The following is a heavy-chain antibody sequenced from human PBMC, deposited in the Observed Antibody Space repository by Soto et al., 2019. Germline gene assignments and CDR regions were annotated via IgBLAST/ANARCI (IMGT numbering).Heavy chain of an antibody. CDR2: IYYSGST. V-gene: IGHV4-39*01. Sequence: QLQLQESGPGLVKPSETLSLTCTVSGGSISSSSYYWGWIRQPPGKGLEWIGSIYYSGSTYYNPSLKSRVTISVDTSKNQFSLKLSSVTAADTAVYYCARITIGPAVTDYWGQGTLVTVSS. CDR1: GGSISSSSYY. CDR3: ARITIGPAVTDY. J-gene: IGHJ4*02. D-gene: IGHD3-10*01.